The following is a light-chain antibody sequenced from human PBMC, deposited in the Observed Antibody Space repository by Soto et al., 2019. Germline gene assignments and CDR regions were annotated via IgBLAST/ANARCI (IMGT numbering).Light chain of an antibody. CDR3: NSYTSRYTFV. Sequence: QSLLTQPASVSGAPGQSITITCTGTSSDGGDYNYVSWYQQHPGKAPKLMIYEVNNRPSEVSTRFSGSKSGNTASLTISGFQPEDEADYYCNSYTSRYTFVLGTGTKVTVL. V-gene: IGLV2-14*01. CDR1: SSDGGDYNY. J-gene: IGLJ1*01. CDR2: EVN.